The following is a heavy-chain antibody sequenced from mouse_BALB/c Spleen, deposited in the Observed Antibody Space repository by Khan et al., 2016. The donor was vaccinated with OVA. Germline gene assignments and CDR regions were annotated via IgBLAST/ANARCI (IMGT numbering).Heavy chain of an antibody. D-gene: IGHD2-4*01. CDR3: ARKDYYDYDTFPY. Sequence: EVKLLESGPGLVKPSQSLSLTCTVTGYSITSEYAWNWIRQFPGNKLEWMGYINYSGNTRFNPSLKSRTSITRDTSKNQFFLQLNSVTTEDTATYYCARKDYYDYDTFPYWGQGTLVTVSA. J-gene: IGHJ3*01. CDR1: GYSITSEYA. V-gene: IGHV3-2*02. CDR2: INYSGNT.